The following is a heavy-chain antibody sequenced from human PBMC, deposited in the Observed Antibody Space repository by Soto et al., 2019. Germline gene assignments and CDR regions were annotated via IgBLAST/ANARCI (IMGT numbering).Heavy chain of an antibody. Sequence: PGGSLRLSCAASGFTFSSYAMSWVRQAPGKGLEWVSAISGSGGSTYYADSVKGRFTISRDNSKNTLYLQMNSLRAEDTAVYYCAKVWGYCSSTSCSNDYWGQGPLVTVSS. D-gene: IGHD2-2*01. CDR3: AKVWGYCSSTSCSNDY. CDR2: ISGSGGST. V-gene: IGHV3-23*01. J-gene: IGHJ4*02. CDR1: GFTFSSYA.